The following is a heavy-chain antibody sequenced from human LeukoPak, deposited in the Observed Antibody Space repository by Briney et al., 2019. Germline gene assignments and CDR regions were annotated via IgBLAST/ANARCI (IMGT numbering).Heavy chain of an antibody. J-gene: IGHJ4*02. CDR3: ARVDYYESGSPFDY. CDR1: GGSISSFH. V-gene: IGHV4-59*01. D-gene: IGHD3-10*01. CDR2: IYYSGST. Sequence: SETLSLTCTVSGGSISSFHWNWIRQPPGKGLEWIGYIYYSGSTNYNPSLKSRVTISLDPSRNQFSLKLSSVTAADTALYYCARVDYYESGSPFDYWGQGTLVTVSS.